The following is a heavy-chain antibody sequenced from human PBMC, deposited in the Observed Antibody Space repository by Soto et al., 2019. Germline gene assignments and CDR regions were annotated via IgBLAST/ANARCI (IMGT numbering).Heavy chain of an antibody. CDR1: GGSISSGGYY. V-gene: IGHV4-31*03. D-gene: IGHD3-10*01. CDR3: ATLRTTMVRGVRVLWFDP. CDR2: IYYSGST. Sequence: QVQLQESGPGLVKPSQTLSLNCTVSGGSISSGGYYWSWIRQHPGKGLEWIGYIYYSGSTYYNPSLKSRVTISVDTSKNQFSLKLSSVTAADTAVYYCATLRTTMVRGVRVLWFDPWGQGTLVTVSS. J-gene: IGHJ5*02.